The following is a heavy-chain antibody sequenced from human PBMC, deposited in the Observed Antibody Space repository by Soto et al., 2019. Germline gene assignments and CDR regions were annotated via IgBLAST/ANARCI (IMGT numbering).Heavy chain of an antibody. CDR2: IYTSGST. CDR1: GGSISSYY. V-gene: IGHV4-4*07. CDR3: ARDYDFWSGYYTPPHYYYHYYGMDV. J-gene: IGHJ6*02. D-gene: IGHD3-3*01. Sequence: SETLSLTCTVSGGSISSYYWSWIRQPAGKGLEWIGRIYTSGSTNYNPSLKSRVTMSVDTSKNQFSLKLSSVTAADTAVYYCARDYDFWSGYYTPPHYYYHYYGMDVWGQGTTVTVSS.